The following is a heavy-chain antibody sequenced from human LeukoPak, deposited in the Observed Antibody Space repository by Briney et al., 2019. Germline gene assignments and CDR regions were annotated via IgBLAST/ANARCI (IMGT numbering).Heavy chain of an antibody. Sequence: SETLSLTSSVSGSSMRSGGYWLWIRQPPGRELEWIGSIYYSGDTYYNPSVESRVTLSLDTSNNQFSLELTAVTAADTALYYCGRRGQQLPVDAFDAWGQGTVVTVSS. CDR1: GSSMRSGGY. D-gene: IGHD6-13*01. V-gene: IGHV4-39*07. J-gene: IGHJ3*01. CDR3: GRRGQQLPVDAFDA. CDR2: IYYSGDT.